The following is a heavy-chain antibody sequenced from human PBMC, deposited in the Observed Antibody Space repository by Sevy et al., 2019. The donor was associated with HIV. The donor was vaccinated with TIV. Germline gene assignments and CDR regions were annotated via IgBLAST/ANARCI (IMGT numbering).Heavy chain of an antibody. J-gene: IGHJ4*02. D-gene: IGHD6-13*01. Sequence: GGSLRLSCAASGFTFSSYGMHWVRQAPGKGLEWVAVISYDGSNKYYADSVKGRFTISRDNSKNTLYLQMNSLRAEDTAVYYCAKVERGIAAAGSSNGGDHLNFYYFDYWGQGTLVTVSS. CDR1: GFTFSSYG. V-gene: IGHV3-30*18. CDR2: ISYDGSNK. CDR3: AKVERGIAAAGSSNGGDHLNFYYFDY.